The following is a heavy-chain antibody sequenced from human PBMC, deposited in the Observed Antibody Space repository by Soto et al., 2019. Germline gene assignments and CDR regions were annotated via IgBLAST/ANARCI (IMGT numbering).Heavy chain of an antibody. V-gene: IGHV1-24*01. D-gene: IGHD2-21*02. CDR3: ARSLYCGGDCLDAFDI. Sequence: ASVKVSCKVSGYTLTELSMHWVRQAPGKGLEWMGGFDPEDGETIYAQKFQGRVTITADKSTSTAYMELSSLRSEDTAVYYCARSLYCGGDCLDAFDIWGQGTMVTVSS. CDR2: FDPEDGET. J-gene: IGHJ3*02. CDR1: GYTLTELS.